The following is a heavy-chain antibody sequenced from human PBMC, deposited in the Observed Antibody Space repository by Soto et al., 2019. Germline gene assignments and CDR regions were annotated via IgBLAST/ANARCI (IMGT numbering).Heavy chain of an antibody. Sequence: QPEGSLRRSCAASGFTFSSYAMHWVRQAPGKGLEWVAVISYDGSNKYYADSVKGRFTISRDNSKNTLYLQMNSLRAEDTAVYYCARDHAIFGVVNWFDPWGQGTLVTVSS. D-gene: IGHD3-3*01. CDR1: GFTFSSYA. J-gene: IGHJ5*02. CDR2: ISYDGSNK. CDR3: ARDHAIFGVVNWFDP. V-gene: IGHV3-30-3*01.